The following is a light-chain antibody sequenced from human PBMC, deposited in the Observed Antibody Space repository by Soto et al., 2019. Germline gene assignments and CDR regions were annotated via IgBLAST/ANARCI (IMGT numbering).Light chain of an antibody. CDR3: QQYNTYTHT. CDR1: QTVSPW. J-gene: IGKJ2*01. CDR2: DVS. Sequence: IQMTQTPSTLSASVGDRVTIACRASQTVSPWLAWYQQKPGKAPTLLMYDVSNLQSGVPSRFSGSGSGTEFTLTISSLQPDDVATYYCQQYNTYTHTFGQGTKLEIK. V-gene: IGKV1-5*01.